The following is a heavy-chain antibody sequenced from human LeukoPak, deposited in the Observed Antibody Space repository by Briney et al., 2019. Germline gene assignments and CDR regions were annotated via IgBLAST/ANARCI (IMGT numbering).Heavy chain of an antibody. CDR3: ASAMYSSSSVGRSVVWLLDY. J-gene: IGHJ4*02. D-gene: IGHD6-6*01. CDR2: ISAYNGNT. CDR1: GYTFTSYG. Sequence: ASVKVSCKASGYTFTSYGISWVRQAPGQGLEWMGWISAYNGNTNYAQKLQGRVTMTTDTSTSTAYMELRSLRSDDTAVYYCASAMYSSSSVGRSVVWLLDYWGQGTLVTVSS. V-gene: IGHV1-18*01.